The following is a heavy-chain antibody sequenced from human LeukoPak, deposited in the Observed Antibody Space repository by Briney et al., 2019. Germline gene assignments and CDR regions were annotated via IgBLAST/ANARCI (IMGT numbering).Heavy chain of an antibody. CDR3: ASPGIYSGYDQNYYYYSMAV. D-gene: IGHD5-12*01. V-gene: IGHV1-2*02. CDR1: GYTFTGYD. Sequence: GASVKVSCNASGYTFTGYDMHSVRQAPGQVHEGMGWITPNSGGTNYAQTFQGRVTITADKSMSTAYMELSSLRSEDTAVYYCASPGIYSGYDQNYYYYSMAVWGKGTTVIVSS. CDR2: ITPNSGGT. J-gene: IGHJ6*03.